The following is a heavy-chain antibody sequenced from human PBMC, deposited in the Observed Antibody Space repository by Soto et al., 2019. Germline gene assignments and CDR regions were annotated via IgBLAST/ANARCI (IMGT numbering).Heavy chain of an antibody. V-gene: IGHV4-30-4*01. J-gene: IGHJ4*02. CDR2: IHYSGRT. CDR1: GGSVNGDTFS. D-gene: IGHD3-10*01. Sequence: QVHLQESGPGLVKPSQTLSLTCTVSGGSVNGDTFSWPWIRQPPGEGLAWIGSIHYSGRTYSNPSLKRRVSISIDTAQNQFALNLDSLTVADTAVYFCARERKTTTEIRDWGQGTLVTVSS. CDR3: ARERKTTTEIRD.